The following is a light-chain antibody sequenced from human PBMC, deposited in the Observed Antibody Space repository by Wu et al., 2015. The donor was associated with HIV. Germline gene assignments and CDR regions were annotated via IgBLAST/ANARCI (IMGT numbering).Light chain of an antibody. CDR1: QSVNNNY. CDR3: QQFGSSPYS. Sequence: EIVLTQSPGTLSLSPGERATLSCRASQSVNNNYLAWYQQKPGQAPRLLIYSASTRVTGTPDRFTGSGSGTDFTLAISRLEPEDFAVYYCQQFGSSPYSFGQGTKLEIQ. CDR2: SAS. J-gene: IGKJ2*03. V-gene: IGKV3-20*01.